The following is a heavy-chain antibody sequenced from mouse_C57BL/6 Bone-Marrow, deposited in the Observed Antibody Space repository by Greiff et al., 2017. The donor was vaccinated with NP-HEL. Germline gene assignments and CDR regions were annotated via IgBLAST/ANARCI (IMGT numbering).Heavy chain of an antibody. D-gene: IGHD2-14*01. CDR3: ARPGTPFAY. CDR1: GFSLTSYG. J-gene: IGHJ3*01. Sequence: QVQLQQSGPGLVQPSQSLSITCTVSGFSLTSYGVHWVRQSPGKGLEWLGVIWSGGSTDYNAAFISRLSISKDNSKSQVCFKMNSLQADDTAIYYCARPGTPFAYWGQGTLVTVSA. V-gene: IGHV2-2*01. CDR2: IWSGGST.